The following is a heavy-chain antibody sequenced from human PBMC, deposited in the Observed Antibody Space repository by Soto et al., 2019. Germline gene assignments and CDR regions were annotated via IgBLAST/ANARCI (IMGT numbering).Heavy chain of an antibody. D-gene: IGHD2-21*02. CDR1: GYIFTDHC. Sequence: PGEFLKISCKGSGYIFTDHCIVWVRQMAGKGLEWVGIICPGYSNIIYSPSVQGQVTISADMSISTAYLQWSSLKASDTAIYYCARRHYCRADCTIHPDYYYGMDVWGQGTTVTVSS. CDR3: ARRHYCRADCTIHPDYYYGMDV. J-gene: IGHJ6*01. V-gene: IGHV5-51*01. CDR2: ICPGYSNI.